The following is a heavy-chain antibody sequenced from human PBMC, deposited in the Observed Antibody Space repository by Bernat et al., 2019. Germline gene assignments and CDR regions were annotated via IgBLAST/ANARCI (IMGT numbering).Heavy chain of an antibody. J-gene: IGHJ5*02. CDR1: GYSISSGYY. V-gene: IGHV4-38-2*01. CDR2: IYQSGST. Sequence: QVQLQESGPGLVKPSETLSLTCAVSGYSISSGYYWGWIRQPPGKGLEWIGSIYQSGSTYYNPSLKSRVTISVDTSKNQFSLKVTSVTAADTAIYYCARTQYNWGDNDVRFGPWGQGALVTVSS. D-gene: IGHD1-20*01. CDR3: ARTQYNWGDNDVRFGP.